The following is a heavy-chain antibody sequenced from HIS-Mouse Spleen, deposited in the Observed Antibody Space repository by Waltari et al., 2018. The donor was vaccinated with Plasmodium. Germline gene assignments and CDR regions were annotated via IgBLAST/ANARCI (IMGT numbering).Heavy chain of an antibody. CDR2: IYCEDDK. D-gene: IGHD2-2*01. Sequence: QITLKESGPTLVKPTQTLTLTCTFSGFSLSTSGVGVGWIRQPPGKALEWLALIYCEDDKRYSPSLKSRLTITKDTSKNQVVLTMTNMDPVDTATYYCAHRPDCSSTSCYGGFDYWGQGTLVTVSS. CDR3: AHRPDCSSTSCYGGFDY. V-gene: IGHV2-5*02. CDR1: GFSLSTSGVG. J-gene: IGHJ4*02.